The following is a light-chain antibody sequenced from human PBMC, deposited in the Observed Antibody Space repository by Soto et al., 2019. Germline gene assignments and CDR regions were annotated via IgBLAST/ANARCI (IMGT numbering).Light chain of an antibody. J-gene: IGKJ4*01. CDR1: QGIRSW. V-gene: IGKV1-12*01. Sequence: DIQMTQSPSSVSASVGDRVTITCRASQGIRSWLAWYQQKPGKAPNLLIHTASSLQSGVPSRFSGSGSGTDFTLTISSLQPEDFATYYCQQANRFPLTFGGGTKVEIK. CDR3: QQANRFPLT. CDR2: TAS.